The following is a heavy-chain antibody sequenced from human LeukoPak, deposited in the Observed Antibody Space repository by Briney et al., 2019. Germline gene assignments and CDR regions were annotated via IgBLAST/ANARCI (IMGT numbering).Heavy chain of an antibody. J-gene: IGHJ4*02. CDR3: ARLATMVRGVIINAPDY. V-gene: IGHV1-18*01. CDR2: ISAYNGNT. Sequence: ASVKVSCKASGGTFSSYGISWVRQAPGQGLEWMGWISAYNGNTNYAQKLQGRVTMTTDTSTSTAYMELRSLRSDDTAVYYCARLATMVRGVIINAPDYWGQGTLVTVSS. D-gene: IGHD3-10*01. CDR1: GGTFSSYG.